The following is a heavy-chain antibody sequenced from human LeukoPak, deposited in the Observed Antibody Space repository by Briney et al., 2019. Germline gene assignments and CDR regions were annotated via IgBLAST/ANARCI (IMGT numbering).Heavy chain of an antibody. Sequence: ASVKVSCKTSGYIFTGYFVHWVRQAPGQGLEWMGWINPNSGGTNYGQKFQGRVTMTRDTSISTAYMELSRLRSDDTAVYYCARVIGDERVRAFDIWGQGTMVTVSS. D-gene: IGHD3-10*01. V-gene: IGHV1-2*02. CDR2: INPNSGGT. CDR1: GYIFTGYF. J-gene: IGHJ3*02. CDR3: ARVIGDERVRAFDI.